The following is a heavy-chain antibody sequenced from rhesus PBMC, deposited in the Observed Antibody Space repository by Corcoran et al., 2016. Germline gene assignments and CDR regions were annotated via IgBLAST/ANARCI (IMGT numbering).Heavy chain of an antibody. V-gene: IGHV4-80*01. J-gene: IGHJ4*01. CDR3: ARGQAATPFDY. CDR2: INGNSGST. CDR1: GASFSSNW. D-gene: IGHD4-29*01. Sequence: QVQLQESGPGLVKPSETLSLPCTVSGASFSSNWWSWIRTGPGKGLAWIGEINGNSGSTNYNPPLKSRVTISKDASKNQLSLMLSSVTAADTAMYHCARGQAATPFDYWGQGVLVTVSS.